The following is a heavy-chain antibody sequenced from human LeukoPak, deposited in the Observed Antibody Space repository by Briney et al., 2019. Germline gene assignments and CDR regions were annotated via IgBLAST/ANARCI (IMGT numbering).Heavy chain of an antibody. CDR1: GFTVSNNY. CDR2: IYAFGTT. D-gene: IGHD6-19*01. V-gene: IGHV3-66*01. CDR3: ATGYTSDWYGDY. J-gene: IGHJ4*02. Sequence: GGSLRLSCAASGFTVSNNYMSWVRQAPGKGLEWVSIIYAFGTTYYADSVKGRFTISRDNSKNTLYLQMNSLRAGDTAVYYRATGYTSDWYGDYWGQGTQVTVSS.